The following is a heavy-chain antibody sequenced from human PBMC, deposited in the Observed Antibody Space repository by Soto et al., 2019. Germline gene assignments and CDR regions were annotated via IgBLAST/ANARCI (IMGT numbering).Heavy chain of an antibody. CDR3: ARDDFSAAGNFDY. V-gene: IGHV3-21*01. CDR1: GFTFSSYS. Sequence: GGSLRLSCAASGFTFSSYSMNWVRQAPGKGLEWVSSISSSRSYIYYADSVKGRFTISRDNAKNSLYLQMNSLRAEDTAVYYCARDDFSAAGNFDYWGQGTLVTVSS. CDR2: ISSSRSYI. D-gene: IGHD6-13*01. J-gene: IGHJ4*02.